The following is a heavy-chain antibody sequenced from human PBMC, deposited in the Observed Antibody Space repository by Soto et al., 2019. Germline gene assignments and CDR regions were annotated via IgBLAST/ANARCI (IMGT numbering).Heavy chain of an antibody. V-gene: IGHV4-39*01. CDR2: IYYSGST. D-gene: IGHD3-22*01. Sequence: SETLSLTCTVSGGSISSSSYYWGWIRQPPGKGLEWIGSIYYSGSTYYKQSLKSQVTISVDTSKNQFSLKLSSETAADTAVYYCARLPTFYYDSSGYGLDYWGQGTLVTVS. J-gene: IGHJ4*02. CDR1: GGSISSSSYY. CDR3: ARLPTFYYDSSGYGLDY.